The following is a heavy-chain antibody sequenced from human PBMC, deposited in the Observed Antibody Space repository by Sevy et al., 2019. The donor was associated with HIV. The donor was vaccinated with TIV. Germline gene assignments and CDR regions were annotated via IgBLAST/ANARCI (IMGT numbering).Heavy chain of an antibody. CDR2: IYHSGST. D-gene: IGHD2-2*02. Sequence: SETLSLTCAVSGYSISSGYYWGWIRQPPGKGLEWIGSIYHSGSTYYNPSLKSRVTISVDTSKNQFSLKLSSVTAADTAVYYCARIRVVPAAIIGDWFDPWGQGTLVTVSS. CDR1: GYSISSGYY. J-gene: IGHJ5*02. CDR3: ARIRVVPAAIIGDWFDP. V-gene: IGHV4-38-2*01.